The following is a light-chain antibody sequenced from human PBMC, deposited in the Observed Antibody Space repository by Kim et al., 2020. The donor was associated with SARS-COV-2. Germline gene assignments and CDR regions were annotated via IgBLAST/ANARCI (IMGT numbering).Light chain of an antibody. CDR3: LLNYGGPWV. CDR2: RTS. J-gene: IGLJ3*02. V-gene: IGLV7-43*01. CDR1: TRAVTSSHI. Sequence: PGGTVTLTSASSTRAVTSSHIANWFQQKPGQAPMALIHRTSNRHSRTPARFSGSLLGDKAALTLARVQPEDEADYYCLLNYGGPWVFGGGTQLTVL.